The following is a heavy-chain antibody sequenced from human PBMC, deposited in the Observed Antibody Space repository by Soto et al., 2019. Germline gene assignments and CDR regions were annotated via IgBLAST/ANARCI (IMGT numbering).Heavy chain of an antibody. D-gene: IGHD3-22*01. Sequence: GASVKVSCKASGYTFTSYGISWVRQAPGQGLEWMGWISAYNGNTNYAQKLQGRVTMTTDTSTSTAYMELRSLRSDDTAVYYCARDLRYYYDSSGYYYADYYFDYWGQGTLVTVYS. CDR3: ARDLRYYYDSSGYYYADYYFDY. J-gene: IGHJ4*02. V-gene: IGHV1-18*01. CDR1: GYTFTSYG. CDR2: ISAYNGNT.